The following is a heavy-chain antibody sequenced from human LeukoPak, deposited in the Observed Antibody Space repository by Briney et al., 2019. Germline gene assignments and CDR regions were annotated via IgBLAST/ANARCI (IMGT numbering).Heavy chain of an antibody. D-gene: IGHD3-10*01. Sequence: HGASLKISCKGSGYIFTSYWISWVRQMPGKGLEWMGRIDPSDSYTNYSPSFQGHVTIPADKSISTAYLQWSSLKASDTAMYYCAPHRGGLEDLTFDPWGQGTLVTVSS. CDR3: APHRGGLEDLTFDP. CDR1: GYIFTSYW. V-gene: IGHV5-10-1*01. CDR2: IDPSDSYT. J-gene: IGHJ5*02.